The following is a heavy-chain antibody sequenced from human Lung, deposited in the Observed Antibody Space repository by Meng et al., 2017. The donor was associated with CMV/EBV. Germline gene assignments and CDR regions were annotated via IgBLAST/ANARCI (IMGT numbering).Heavy chain of an antibody. V-gene: IGHV1-69*05. D-gene: IGHD3-22*01. Sequence: SVPVSCKASVGNFGTYAISWVRQPPGQGLEGMGGIIPIFGTASFAHKFQGRVTIATDESTAYMELSSLRSEDEAVYYCARTGYDSSGYDANYSYAMDVWGQGTTVTVSS. CDR2: IIPIFGTA. CDR1: VGNFGTYA. J-gene: IGHJ6*02. CDR3: ARTGYDSSGYDANYSYAMDV.